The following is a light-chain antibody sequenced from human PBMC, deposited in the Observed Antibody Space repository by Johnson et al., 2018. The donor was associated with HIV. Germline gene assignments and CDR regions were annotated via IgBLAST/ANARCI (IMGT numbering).Light chain of an antibody. CDR1: SSNIGINY. Sequence: QSVLTQPPSVSAAPGQKVTISCSGSSSNIGINYVSWYQQLPGTAPKLLIYENNKRPSGIPDRFSGSKSGTSATLGITGLQTGDEADYYCGTWDNSLGVFFVFGTGTEVTVL. CDR2: ENN. CDR3: GTWDNSLGVFFV. V-gene: IGLV1-51*02. J-gene: IGLJ1*01.